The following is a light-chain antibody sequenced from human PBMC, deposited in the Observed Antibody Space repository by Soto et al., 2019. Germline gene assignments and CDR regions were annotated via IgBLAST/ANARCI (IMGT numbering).Light chain of an antibody. CDR3: QQYDNLPSYT. CDR1: QDISNY. CDR2: RAS. J-gene: IGKJ2*01. Sequence: DIQMTQSPSSLSASVGDRVTITCQASQDISNYLNWYQQKPGKAPKLLIYRASNLETGVPSRFSGSGSXTDFTFTISSLQPEDIAXYYCQQYDNLPSYTFGQGTKLEIK. V-gene: IGKV1-33*01.